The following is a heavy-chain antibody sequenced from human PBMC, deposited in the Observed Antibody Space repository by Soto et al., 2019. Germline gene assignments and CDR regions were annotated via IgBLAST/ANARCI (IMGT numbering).Heavy chain of an antibody. CDR3: SRDTGYTFGSLNY. CDR2: MNAGVGNT. Sequence: HVELVQSGADVKKPGASVTISCKASGYTFTDYALHWVRQAPGQRLEWMGWMNAGVGNTLYSQKLQGRITITRDTSASTAYMELNSLKSEDTAIYYCSRDTGYTFGSLNYWGPGTRVTVSS. D-gene: IGHD5-18*01. V-gene: IGHV1-3*01. CDR1: GYTFTDYA. J-gene: IGHJ4*02.